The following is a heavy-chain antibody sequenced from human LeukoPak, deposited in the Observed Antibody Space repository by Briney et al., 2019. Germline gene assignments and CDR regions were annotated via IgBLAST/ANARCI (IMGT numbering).Heavy chain of an antibody. Sequence: GGSLRLSCAASGFTFSSYTMNWVRRAPGKGLEWVSSISSSSSYIYYADSVKGRFTISRDNAKNSLYLQMNSLRAEDTAVYYCARDPGGYSSGGELDVWGKGTTVTVSS. CDR1: GFTFSSYT. J-gene: IGHJ6*04. V-gene: IGHV3-21*01. CDR2: ISSSSSYI. CDR3: ARDPGGYSSGGELDV. D-gene: IGHD6-19*01.